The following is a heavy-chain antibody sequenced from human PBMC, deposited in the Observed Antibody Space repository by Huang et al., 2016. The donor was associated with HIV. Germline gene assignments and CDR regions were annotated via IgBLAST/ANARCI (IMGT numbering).Heavy chain of an antibody. Sequence: QVQLVQSGSELKKPGASVQVSCKASGYTFNPYAVNWVRQAPGQGLEWMGSINSHPGDPAPSQCVPGRFVFSLDPSLGTVYLQIASLKAEDTAVYYCARGLRYYYGSGTPHYYYY. D-gene: IGHD3-10*01. CDR2: INSHPGDP. CDR3: ARGLRYYYGSGTPHYYYY. J-gene: IGHJ6*01. CDR1: GYTFNPYA. V-gene: IGHV7-4-1*01.